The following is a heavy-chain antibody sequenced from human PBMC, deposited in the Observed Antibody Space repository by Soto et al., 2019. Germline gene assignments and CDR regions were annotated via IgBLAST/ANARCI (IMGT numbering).Heavy chain of an antibody. V-gene: IGHV4-34*01. J-gene: IGHJ4*02. CDR3: ARGRGDFDY. CDR1: GGSFSGYY. Sequence: SETLSLTCAVYGGSFSGYYWSWIRQPPGKGLEWIGEINHSGSTNYNPSLKSRVTISVDTSKNQFSLKLSSVTAADTAVYYCARGRGDFDYWGQGTLVTVSS. D-gene: IGHD3-16*01. CDR2: INHSGST.